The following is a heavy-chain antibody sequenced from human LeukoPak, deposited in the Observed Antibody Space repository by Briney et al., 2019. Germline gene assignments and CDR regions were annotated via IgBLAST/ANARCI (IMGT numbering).Heavy chain of an antibody. CDR3: ARGAICGSSCRAFDV. D-gene: IGHD6-13*01. CDR2: INHSGYT. Sequence: SETLSLTCAVYGESFSGYFWGGTPDPPGRGWEGIGEINHSGYTNYKPSLKSRATISRDTSKNQFSLTLNLVSAADTAVYYCARGAICGSSCRAFDVWGQGTMVTVSS. J-gene: IGHJ3*01. V-gene: IGHV4-34*01. CDR1: GESFSGYF.